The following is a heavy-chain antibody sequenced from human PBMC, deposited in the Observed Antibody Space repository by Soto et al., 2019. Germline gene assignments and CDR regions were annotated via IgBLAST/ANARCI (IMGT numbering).Heavy chain of an antibody. V-gene: IGHV4-59*01. D-gene: IGHD2-21*01. J-gene: IGHJ6*03. Sequence: SETLSLTCTVSGGSISSYYWSWIRQPPGKGLEWIGYIYDSGSTNYNPSLKSRVTISVDTSKNQFSLKLSSVTAADTAVYYCARERRDYSRSYYYMAVRGKGTTVTVSS. CDR2: IYDSGST. CDR3: ARERRDYSRSYYYMAV. CDR1: GGSISSYY.